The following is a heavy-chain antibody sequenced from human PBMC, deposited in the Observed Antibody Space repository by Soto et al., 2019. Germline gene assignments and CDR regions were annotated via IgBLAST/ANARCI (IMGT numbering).Heavy chain of an antibody. CDR1: GGSFRDYY. CDR3: ARTSRFDS. D-gene: IGHD6-6*01. V-gene: IGHV4-34*01. Sequence: SETLSPTCAVYGGSFRDYYWSWVRQPPGKGLEWIGQINHSGSTNYNPSLKSRVTISVDTSKNQFSLKLSSVTAADTAVYYCARTSRFDSWGQGTLVTVSS. J-gene: IGHJ4*02. CDR2: INHSGST.